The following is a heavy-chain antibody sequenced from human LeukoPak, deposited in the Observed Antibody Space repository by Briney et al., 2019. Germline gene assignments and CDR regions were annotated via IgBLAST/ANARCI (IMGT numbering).Heavy chain of an antibody. V-gene: IGHV1-8*01. D-gene: IGHD3-22*01. Sequence: AASVKVSCKASGYTFTSYDINWVRQATGQGLEWMGWMNPNSGNTGYAQKFQGRVTMTRNTSISTAYMELSSLRSEDTAVYYCARAIPNNYYDSSGHNFDYWGRGTLVTVSS. J-gene: IGHJ4*02. CDR1: GYTFTSYD. CDR3: ARAIPNNYYDSSGHNFDY. CDR2: MNPNSGNT.